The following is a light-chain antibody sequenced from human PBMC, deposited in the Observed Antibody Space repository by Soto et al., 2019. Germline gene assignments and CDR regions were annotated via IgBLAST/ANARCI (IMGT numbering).Light chain of an antibody. V-gene: IGKV1-39*01. CDR2: AAS. CDR1: QTISIY. CDR3: QQSYSTPYT. Sequence: DIQMTQSPSPLSASVGDRVTITCRASQTISIYLNWYQQKPGKAPKLLIYAASSLQSGVPSRFSGSGSGTDFTLTISSLQPEDFATYYCQQSYSTPYTFGQGTKVDIK. J-gene: IGKJ2*01.